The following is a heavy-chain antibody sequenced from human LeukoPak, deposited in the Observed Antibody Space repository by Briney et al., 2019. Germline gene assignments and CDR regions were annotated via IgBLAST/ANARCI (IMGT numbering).Heavy chain of an antibody. J-gene: IGHJ4*02. D-gene: IGHD3-16*01. CDR1: GFIFSSYA. V-gene: IGHV3-23*01. CDR3: AKDINWGVFYYFDY. CDR2: ISGSGGST. Sequence: GGSLRLSCAASGFIFSSYAMSWVRQAPGKGLEWVSAISGSGGSTYYADSVKGRFTISRDNSKNTLYLQMNSLRAEDTAVYYCAKDINWGVFYYFDYWGQGTLVTVSS.